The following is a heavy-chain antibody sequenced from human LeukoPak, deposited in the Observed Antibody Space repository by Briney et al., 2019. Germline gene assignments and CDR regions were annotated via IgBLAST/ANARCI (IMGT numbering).Heavy chain of an antibody. Sequence: GESLKISCKGSGYSFTNYWIGWVRQMPGKGLEWMGIIYPSDSDIRYSPSFQGQVTISADKSISTAYLQWSSLKASDTAMYYCARLGKGYCTNGVCFNFDYWGQGTLVTVSS. D-gene: IGHD2-8*01. CDR1: GYSFTNYW. V-gene: IGHV5-51*01. J-gene: IGHJ4*02. CDR2: IYPSDSDI. CDR3: ARLGKGYCTNGVCFNFDY.